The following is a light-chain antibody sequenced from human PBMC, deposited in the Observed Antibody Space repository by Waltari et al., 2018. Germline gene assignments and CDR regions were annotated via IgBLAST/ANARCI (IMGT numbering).Light chain of an antibody. CDR3: MQGVRPWT. Sequence: DLVVTQSPVSLSVTLGQPASISCRSSQTLANTDGNTYLNWFHQRPGQSPRRLIYQVSKRDSVVPDRFRGSGSDTDFTLEISRVEAEDVGLYYCMQGVRPWTFGQGTKVEIK. V-gene: IGKV2-30*01. CDR2: QVS. CDR1: QTLANTDGNTY. J-gene: IGKJ1*01.